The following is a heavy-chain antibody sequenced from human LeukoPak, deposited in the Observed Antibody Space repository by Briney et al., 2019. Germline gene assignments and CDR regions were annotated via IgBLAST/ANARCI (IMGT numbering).Heavy chain of an antibody. V-gene: IGHV3-48*01. CDR1: GFTFSTYN. J-gene: IGHJ4*02. CDR3: ARENYYASGTLDY. CDR2: ISGSSDTI. D-gene: IGHD3-10*01. Sequence: GGSLRLSCGASGFTFSTYNMNWVRQAPGKGLEWVSYISGSSDTIYYAESVKGRFTISRDNAKNSLYLQMNSLRAEDTALYSCARENYYASGTLDYWGQGTPVTVSS.